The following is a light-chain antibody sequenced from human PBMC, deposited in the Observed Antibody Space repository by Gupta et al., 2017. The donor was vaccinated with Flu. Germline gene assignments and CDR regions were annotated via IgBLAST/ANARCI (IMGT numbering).Light chain of an antibody. CDR2: DVS. Sequence: QSALTQPASVSGSPGQSITISCTGTSSDVGRSDSVSWYQQHPGKAPKLLIYDVSNRPSGVSSRFSGSKSGNTASLTISGLQAEYETDYYCSSYTSISTFYVFGTGTKVTVL. CDR3: SSYTSISTFYV. V-gene: IGLV2-14*01. J-gene: IGLJ1*01. CDR1: SSDVGRSDS.